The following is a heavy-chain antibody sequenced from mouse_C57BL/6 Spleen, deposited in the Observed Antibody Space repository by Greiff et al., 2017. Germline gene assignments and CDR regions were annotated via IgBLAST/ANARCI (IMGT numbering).Heavy chain of an antibody. CDR3: ARGLDYDGNSYGFAY. D-gene: IGHD1-1*01. V-gene: IGHV1-55*01. J-gene: IGHJ3*01. Sequence: VQLLQSGAELVQPGASVKMSCTASGYTFTSYWITWVKQTPGQGLEWIGDIYPGSGSTNYNEEFKGKATLTVDTSSSTAYMQLSSLTTEDSAVYSCARGLDYDGNSYGFAYWGQGTLVTVSA. CDR1: GYTFTSYW. CDR2: IYPGSGST.